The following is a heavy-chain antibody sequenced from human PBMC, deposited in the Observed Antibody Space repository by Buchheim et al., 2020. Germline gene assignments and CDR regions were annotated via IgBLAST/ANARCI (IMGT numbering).Heavy chain of an antibody. Sequence: QVQLQESGPGLVKPSETLSLTCTVSGGSISSYYWSWIRQPPGKGLEWIGYIHYSGSTNYNPSLKSRVTISVDTSKNQFSLKLSSVTAADTAVYYCARGYCSSTSCYRVDWFDPWGQGTL. V-gene: IGHV4-59*01. CDR3: ARGYCSSTSCYRVDWFDP. CDR2: IHYSGST. D-gene: IGHD2-2*02. CDR1: GGSISSYY. J-gene: IGHJ5*02.